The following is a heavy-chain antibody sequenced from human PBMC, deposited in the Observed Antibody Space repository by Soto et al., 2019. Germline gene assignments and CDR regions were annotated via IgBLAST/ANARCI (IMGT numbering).Heavy chain of an antibody. CDR3: ARGVGYQENWFDP. D-gene: IGHD2-15*01. CDR1: GGSISSGASY. CDR2: IYYSGNT. J-gene: IGHJ5*02. V-gene: IGHV4-31*03. Sequence: QVQLQESGPGLVKPSQTLSLTCTVSGGSISSGASYWSWIRQHPGKGLEWIGYIYYSGNTYYNPYLNSRGTISVDTSKNQFSPKLSSVTSAATAVYCCARGVGYQENWFDPWGQRTRATVSS.